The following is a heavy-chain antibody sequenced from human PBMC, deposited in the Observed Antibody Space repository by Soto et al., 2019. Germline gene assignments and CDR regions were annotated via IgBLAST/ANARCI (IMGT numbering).Heavy chain of an antibody. V-gene: IGHV3-7*01. J-gene: IGHJ4*02. CDR2: IKQDGSEK. D-gene: IGHD3-22*01. CDR1: GVTFSSYW. Sequence: GSLRLSCAASGVTFSSYWMSWVRQTPGKGLEWVANIKQDGSEKYYVDSVKGRFTISRDNAKNSLYLQMNSLRAEDTAVYYCARVQRIHITMIVVDAFDYWGQGTLVTVSS. CDR3: ARVQRIHITMIVVDAFDY.